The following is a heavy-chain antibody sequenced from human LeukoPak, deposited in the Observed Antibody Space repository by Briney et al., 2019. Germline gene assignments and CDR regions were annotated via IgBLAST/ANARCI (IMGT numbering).Heavy chain of an antibody. CDR1: GFTFYDYA. CDR2: ISWNSGSI. V-gene: IGHV3-9*01. D-gene: IGHD6-13*01. CDR3: AKDTGYSSSPAFGY. Sequence: GGSLRLSCAASGFTFYDYAMHWVRQAPGKGLEWVSGISWNSGSIGYADSVKGRFTISRDNAKNSLYLQMNSLRAEDTALYYCAKDTGYSSSPAFGYWGQGTLVTVSS. J-gene: IGHJ4*02.